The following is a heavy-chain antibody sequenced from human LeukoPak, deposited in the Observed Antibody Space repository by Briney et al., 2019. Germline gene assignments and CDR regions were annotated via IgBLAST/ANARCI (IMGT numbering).Heavy chain of an antibody. D-gene: IGHD3-10*01. CDR3: ARQMPYYYGSGSYCFDY. CDR2: IYYSGST. J-gene: IGHJ4*02. V-gene: IGHV4-39*01. Sequence: SETLSLTCTVSGGSISSSSYYWGWIRQPPGKGLEWIGSIYYSGSTYYNPSLKRRVTISVDTSKNQFSLKLSSVTAADTAVYYCARQMPYYYGSGSYCFDYWGQGTLVTVSS. CDR1: GGSISSSSYY.